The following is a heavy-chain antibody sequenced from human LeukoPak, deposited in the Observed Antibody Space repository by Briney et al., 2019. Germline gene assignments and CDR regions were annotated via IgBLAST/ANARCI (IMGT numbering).Heavy chain of an antibody. CDR2: ISSSSSYI. J-gene: IGHJ3*02. V-gene: IGHV3-21*01. CDR3: ARPLSGYCSSTSCYRKSHAFDI. D-gene: IGHD2-2*01. Sequence: PGGSLRLSCAASGFTVSRNYMSWVRQAPGKGLEWVSSISSSSSYIYYADSVKGRFTISRDNAKNSLYLQMNSLRAEDTAVYYCARPLSGYCSSTSCYRKSHAFDIWGQGTMVTVSS. CDR1: GFTVSRNY.